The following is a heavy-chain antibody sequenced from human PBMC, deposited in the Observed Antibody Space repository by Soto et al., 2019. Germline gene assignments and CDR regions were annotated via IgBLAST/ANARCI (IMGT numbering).Heavy chain of an antibody. CDR3: ARDLGGSLRGGFDY. CDR1: GFTVSSNY. Sequence: EVQLVETGGGLIQPGGSLRLSCAASGFTVSSNYMSWVRRAPGKGLEWVSVIYSGGSTYYADSVKGRFTISRDNSKNTLYLQMNSLRAEDTAVYYCARDLGGSLRGGFDYWGQGTLVTVSS. J-gene: IGHJ4*02. D-gene: IGHD2-15*01. V-gene: IGHV3-53*02. CDR2: IYSGGST.